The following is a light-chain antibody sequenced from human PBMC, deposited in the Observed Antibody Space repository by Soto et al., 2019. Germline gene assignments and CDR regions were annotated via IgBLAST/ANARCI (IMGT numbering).Light chain of an antibody. Sequence: DIQMTQAPSSVSASVGDTVTITFRASQSISSWLAWYQQKPGEAPKLLIYDASSLESGVPSRFSGSGSGTEFTLTISSLQPDDFATYYCQQYNSYSPWTFGQGTKVDIK. CDR3: QQYNSYSPWT. V-gene: IGKV1-5*01. CDR1: QSISSW. J-gene: IGKJ1*01. CDR2: DAS.